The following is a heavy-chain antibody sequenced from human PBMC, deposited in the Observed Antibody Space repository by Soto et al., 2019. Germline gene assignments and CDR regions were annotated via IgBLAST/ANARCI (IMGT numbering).Heavy chain of an antibody. Sequence: ASVKVSCKASGYTFTNFGISWVRQAPGQGLEWMGWISAYNGNTNYAQKLQGRVTMTTDTSTSTAYMELRSLRSDDTAVYYCAREEWLVRYTNYWGQGTLVTVSS. CDR2: ISAYNGNT. D-gene: IGHD6-19*01. J-gene: IGHJ4*02. CDR3: AREEWLVRYTNY. V-gene: IGHV1-18*01. CDR1: GYTFTNFG.